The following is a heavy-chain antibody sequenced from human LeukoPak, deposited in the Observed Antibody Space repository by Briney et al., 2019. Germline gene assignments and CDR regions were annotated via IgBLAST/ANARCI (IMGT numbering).Heavy chain of an antibody. D-gene: IGHD3-22*01. CDR3: ARETYYYDESGHDN. Sequence: GGSLRLSCAASGFTFSSYWMHWVRQAAGKGLVLVSRFNSDGSSTSYAAFVKGRFTISRDNVKNSLYLQMNNLRADDTAVYHCARETYYYDESGHDNWGQGTLVAVST. CDR1: GFTFSSYW. CDR2: FNSDGSST. J-gene: IGHJ4*02. V-gene: IGHV3-74*01.